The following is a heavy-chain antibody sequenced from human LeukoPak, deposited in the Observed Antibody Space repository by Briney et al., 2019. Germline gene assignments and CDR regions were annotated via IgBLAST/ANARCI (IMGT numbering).Heavy chain of an antibody. Sequence: GGSLRLSCAASGFTFSSYWMHWVRQAPGKGLVWVSRIKSDGSTNYADSVKGRFTISRDNAKNTVSLQMNSLRAEDTGVYYCARAPSEIGGYYPEYFRHWGQGTLVTVTS. CDR3: ARAPSEIGGYYPEYFRH. V-gene: IGHV3-74*01. J-gene: IGHJ1*01. CDR2: IKSDGST. CDR1: GFTFSSYW. D-gene: IGHD3-22*01.